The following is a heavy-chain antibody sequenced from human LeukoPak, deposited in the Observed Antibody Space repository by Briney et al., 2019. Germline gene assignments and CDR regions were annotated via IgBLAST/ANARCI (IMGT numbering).Heavy chain of an antibody. CDR2: ISYDGSNK. D-gene: IGHD3-22*01. CDR1: GFTFSSYG. J-gene: IGHJ4*02. V-gene: IGHV3-30*18. CDR3: AKDTYYDSSGYLNTFDY. Sequence: GGSLRLSCAASGFTFSSYGMHWVRQAPGKGLEWVAVISYDGSNKYYADSVKGRFTISRDNSKNTLYLQMNSLGAEDTAVYYCAKDTYYDSSGYLNTFDYWGQGTLVTVSS.